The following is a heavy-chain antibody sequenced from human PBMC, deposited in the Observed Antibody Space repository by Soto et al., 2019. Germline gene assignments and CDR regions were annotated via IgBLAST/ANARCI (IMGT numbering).Heavy chain of an antibody. V-gene: IGHV4-31*03. CDR1: GGSVSSVGYY. Sequence: PSETLSLTCTASGGSVSSVGYYWSWIRQHPGKGLEWIGYITYSGNTYYNPSLESRVTMSADTSKNQFSLKLSSVTAADTAVYFCVRGGSCTNGVCSVFDYWGQGTLVTVSS. D-gene: IGHD2-8*01. CDR2: ITYSGNT. CDR3: VRGGSCTNGVCSVFDY. J-gene: IGHJ4*02.